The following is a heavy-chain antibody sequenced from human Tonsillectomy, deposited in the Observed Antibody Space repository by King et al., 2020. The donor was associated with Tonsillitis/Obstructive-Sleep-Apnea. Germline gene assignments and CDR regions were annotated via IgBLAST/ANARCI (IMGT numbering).Heavy chain of an antibody. V-gene: IGHV4-4*02. CDR2: IYHSGST. J-gene: IGHJ3*02. CDR1: GGSISSSNW. Sequence: VQLQESGPGLVKPSGTLSLTCAVSGGSISSSNWWSWVRQPPGKGLEWIGEIYHSGSTNYNPSLKSRVTISVDKSKNQFSLKLSSVTAADTAVYYCARGWAYGNCSSTSCRGYDAFDIWGQGTMVTVSS. D-gene: IGHD2-2*03. CDR3: ARGWAYGNCSSTSCRGYDAFDI.